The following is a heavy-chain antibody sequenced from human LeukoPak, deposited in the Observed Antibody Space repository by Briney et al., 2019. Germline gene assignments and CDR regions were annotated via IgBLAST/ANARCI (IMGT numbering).Heavy chain of an antibody. CDR2: IYYSGST. CDR1: GGSISSYY. Sequence: KASETLSLTCTVSGGSISSYYWSWIRQPPGKGLGWIGHIYYSGSTNYNPSLKSRVTISIDTSKNQFSLRLSSVTAADTAVYYCARGAAGYSYGWGQGTLVTVSS. V-gene: IGHV4-59*01. CDR3: ARGAAGYSYG. J-gene: IGHJ4*02. D-gene: IGHD5-18*01.